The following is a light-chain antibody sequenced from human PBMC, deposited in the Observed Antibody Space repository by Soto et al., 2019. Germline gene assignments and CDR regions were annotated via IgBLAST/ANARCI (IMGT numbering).Light chain of an antibody. V-gene: IGLV2-14*03. Sequence: QSALTQAASVSGCPVQSITLACTGTSRDIGAYNYVFWFQQYPGKAPKCMIYDVNNRPSGVSNRFSGSKSGNTAYLTISGLQAEDEAVYYCTSYTPSNTLTLVGGTKLTVL. CDR2: DVN. J-gene: IGLJ2*01. CDR1: SRDIGAYNY. CDR3: TSYTPSNTLT.